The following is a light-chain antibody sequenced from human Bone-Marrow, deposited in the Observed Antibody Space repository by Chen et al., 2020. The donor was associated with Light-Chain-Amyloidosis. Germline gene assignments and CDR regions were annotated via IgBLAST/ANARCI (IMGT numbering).Light chain of an antibody. Sequence: DIVVPQSPDSLAVPLGERATINCKSSQRILYTSNNESYLAWYQQKPGQPPKLLIYWASTRAPGVPDRFSGSGSGTDFTLTISSLQAEDVAVYFCQQYYTPPLTFGGGTKVEI. J-gene: IGKJ4*01. V-gene: IGKV4-1*01. CDR1: QRILYTSNNESY. CDR3: QQYYTPPLT. CDR2: WAS.